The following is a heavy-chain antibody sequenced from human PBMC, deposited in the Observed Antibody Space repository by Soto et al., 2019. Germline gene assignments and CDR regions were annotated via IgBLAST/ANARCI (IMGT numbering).Heavy chain of an antibody. CDR3: AIEMAYGMDV. Sequence: QVQLVQSGAEVKKPGASVKVSCKASGYTFSSYDINWVRQATGQGLEWMGWMNPNTGNTVYAQQFQGRVTMTRNTSISTAYMELSSLSSEYTAVYYCAIEMAYGMDVWGQGTTVTVSS. CDR2: MNPNTGNT. CDR1: GYTFSSYD. J-gene: IGHJ6*02. V-gene: IGHV1-8*01.